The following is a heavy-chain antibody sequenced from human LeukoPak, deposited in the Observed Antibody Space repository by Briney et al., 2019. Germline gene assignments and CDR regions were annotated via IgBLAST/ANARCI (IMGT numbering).Heavy chain of an antibody. CDR1: GFTFDDYA. D-gene: IGHD5/OR15-5a*01. V-gene: IGHV3-9*01. Sequence: GGSLRLSCAASGFTFDDYAMHWVRQPPGKGLEWVSGISWNSGTVTYADSVKGRFTISRDNAKNSLYLQMNSLRAEDTALYYWTKDGNVDIVSTMYYFDSWGQGTLVTVSS. CDR3: TKDGNVDIVSTMYYFDS. CDR2: ISWNSGTV. J-gene: IGHJ4*02.